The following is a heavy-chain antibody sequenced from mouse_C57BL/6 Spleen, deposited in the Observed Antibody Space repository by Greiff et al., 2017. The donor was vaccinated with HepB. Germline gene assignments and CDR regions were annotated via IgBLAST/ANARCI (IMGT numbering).Heavy chain of an antibody. CDR1: GFTFSSYA. CDR3: ARNSNYSYYLDY. Sequence: EVKLVESGGGLVKPGGSLKLSCEASGFTFSSYAMSWVRQTTEKRLEWVATISDGGIYTYYPDNVKSRFTISTDKANNNLYMQMSHLKSEDTAMYYCARNSNYSYYLDYWGQGTTLTVSS. CDR2: ISDGGIYT. D-gene: IGHD2-5*01. V-gene: IGHV5-4*03. J-gene: IGHJ2*01.